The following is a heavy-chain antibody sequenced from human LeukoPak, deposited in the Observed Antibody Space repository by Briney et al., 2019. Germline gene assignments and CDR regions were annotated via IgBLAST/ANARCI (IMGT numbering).Heavy chain of an antibody. CDR1: GFTFSSYS. CDR2: ISSSSSYI. CDR3: ARDLSIAAAYNWFDP. Sequence: GGSLRLSCAASGFTFSSYSMNWVRQAPGKGLDWVSSISSSSSYIYYADSVKGRFTISRDNAKNSLYLQMNSLRAEDTAVYYCARDLSIAAAYNWFDPWGQGTLVTVSS. V-gene: IGHV3-21*01. J-gene: IGHJ5*02. D-gene: IGHD6-13*01.